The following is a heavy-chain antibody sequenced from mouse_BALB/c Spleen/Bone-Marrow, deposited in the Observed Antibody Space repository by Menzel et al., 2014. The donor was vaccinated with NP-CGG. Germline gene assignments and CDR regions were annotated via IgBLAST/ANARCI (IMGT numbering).Heavy chain of an antibody. CDR1: GFTFSTFG. CDR3: ARRGNWGDFDV. CDR2: ISSGSTAI. J-gene: IGHJ1*01. Sequence: DVKLVESGGGLVQPGGSRKLSCAASGFTFSTFGMHWVRQAPEKGLEWVAYISSGSTAIFYADTLKGRFTISRDNPENTLFLQMTSLRSEDTAMDYCARRGNWGDFDVWGAGTTVTVSS. D-gene: IGHD4-1*01. V-gene: IGHV5-17*02.